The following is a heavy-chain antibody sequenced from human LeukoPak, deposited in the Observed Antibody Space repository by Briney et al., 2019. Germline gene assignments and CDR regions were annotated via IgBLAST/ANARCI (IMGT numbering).Heavy chain of an antibody. J-gene: IGHJ4*02. CDR1: GFTFSGYS. CDR3: ARLLYYYDSSIYQRYFDY. D-gene: IGHD3-22*01. CDR2: ISSTSSTI. V-gene: IGHV3-48*01. Sequence: GGSLRLSCAASGFTFSGYSMNWVRQAPGKGLEWVSYISSTSSTIYNADSVKGRFTISRDNAKNSLYLQMSSLRPEDTAVYYCARLLYYYDSSIYQRYFDYWGQGTLVTVSS.